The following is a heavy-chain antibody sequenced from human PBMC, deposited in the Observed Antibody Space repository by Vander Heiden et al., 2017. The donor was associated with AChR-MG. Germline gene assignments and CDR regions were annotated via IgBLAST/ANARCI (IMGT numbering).Heavy chain of an antibody. CDR2: IGTGGGTT. CDR3: AKDVPVHVS. CDR1: GFTLRNYA. J-gene: IGHJ5*02. Sequence: EVQLLESGGGLVQPGESLPLSCAASGFTLRNYAMSWVRQAAGKGLEWVSAIGTGGGTTYYADSVKGRFTISRDNSKNTLYLQMNSLTAEDTALYYCAKDVPVHVSWGQGTLVTVSS. V-gene: IGHV3-23*01. D-gene: IGHD3-10*01.